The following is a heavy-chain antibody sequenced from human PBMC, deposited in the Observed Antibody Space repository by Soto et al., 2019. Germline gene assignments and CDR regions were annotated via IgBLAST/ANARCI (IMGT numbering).Heavy chain of an antibody. V-gene: IGHV4-30-2*01. CDR3: ARHNPTDNWNYDS. Sequence: PSETLSLTCAVSGGSISSGGYSWSWIRQPPGKGLEWIGYIYYSACTYYNPSLKSRVAISLDTSKNQFSLRLTSVTAADTAVYHCARHNPTDNWNYDSWGQGILVTVSS. CDR1: GGSISSGGYS. D-gene: IGHD1-7*01. CDR2: IYYSACT. J-gene: IGHJ5*01.